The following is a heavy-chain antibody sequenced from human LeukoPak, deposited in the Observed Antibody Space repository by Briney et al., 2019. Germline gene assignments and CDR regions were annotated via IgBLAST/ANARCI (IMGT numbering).Heavy chain of an antibody. J-gene: IGHJ4*02. CDR3: ARVLYSSGWFLGY. Sequence: SETLSLTCAVYGGSFSGYYWSWIRQPPGKGLEWIREINHSGSTNYNPSLKSRVTISVDTSKNQFSLKLSSVTAADTAVYYCARVLYSSGWFLGYWGQGTLVTVSS. CDR2: INHSGST. V-gene: IGHV4-34*01. CDR1: GGSFSGYY. D-gene: IGHD6-19*01.